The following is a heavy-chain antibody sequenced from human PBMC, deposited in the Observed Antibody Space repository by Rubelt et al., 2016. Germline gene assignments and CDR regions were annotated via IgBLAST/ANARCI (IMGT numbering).Heavy chain of an antibody. CDR2: IYWDDDK. CDR3: AHNVDTAMADY. Sequence: QITLKESSPMLVKPTQTLTLTCTFSGFSLSTGGVGVGWIRQPPGKALEWLALIYWDDDKRYSPSLKRRLTISKDTSKNQVAPKLINRDLVDTATYYCAHNVDTAMADYWGQGTLVTVSS. V-gene: IGHV2-5*02. J-gene: IGHJ4*02. D-gene: IGHD5-18*01. CDR1: GFSLSTGGVG.